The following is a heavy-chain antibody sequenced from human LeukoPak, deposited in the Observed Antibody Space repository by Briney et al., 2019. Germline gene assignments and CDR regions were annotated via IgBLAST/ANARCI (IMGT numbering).Heavy chain of an antibody. V-gene: IGHV1-18*01. D-gene: IGHD5-18*01. J-gene: IGHJ4*02. Sequence: GASVTVSCRASGYTFTNFAISWVRQAPGQGLEWMGWITTYNGNTIYAHNLQDRVTMTEDTSTDTAYMELSSLRSEDTAVYYCATGWIQLWETGGYWGQGTLVTVSS. CDR1: GYTFTNFA. CDR3: ATGWIQLWETGGY. CDR2: ITTYNGNT.